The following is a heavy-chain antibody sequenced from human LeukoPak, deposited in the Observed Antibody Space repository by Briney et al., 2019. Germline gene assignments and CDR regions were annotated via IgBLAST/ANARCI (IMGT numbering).Heavy chain of an antibody. CDR3: AREGLVVVPAVGDY. J-gene: IGHJ4*02. CDR2: ISSSSSYI. Sequence: GGSLRLSCAASGFTFSSYSMNWVRQAPGKGLEWVSSISSSSSYIYYADSVKGRFTISRDNTKNSLYLQMNSLRAEDTAVYYCAREGLVVVPAVGDYWGQGTLVTVSS. CDR1: GFTFSSYS. D-gene: IGHD2-2*01. V-gene: IGHV3-21*01.